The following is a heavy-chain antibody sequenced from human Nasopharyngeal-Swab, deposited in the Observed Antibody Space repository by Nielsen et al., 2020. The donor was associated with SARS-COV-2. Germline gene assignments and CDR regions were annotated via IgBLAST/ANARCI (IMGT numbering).Heavy chain of an antibody. CDR2: ISGSGGST. J-gene: IGHJ6*03. Sequence: WIRQPPGKGLEWVSAISGSGGSTYYADSVKGRFTISRDNSKNTLYLQMNSLRAEDTAVYYCATAGPAATDYYYMDVWGKGTTVTVSS. D-gene: IGHD2-2*01. V-gene: IGHV3-23*01. CDR3: ATAGPAATDYYYMDV.